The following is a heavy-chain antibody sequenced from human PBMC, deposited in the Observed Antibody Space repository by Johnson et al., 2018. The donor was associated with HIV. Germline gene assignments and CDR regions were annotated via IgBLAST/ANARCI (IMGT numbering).Heavy chain of an antibody. V-gene: IGHV3-30-3*01. CDR2: ISYDGSNK. D-gene: IGHD3-22*01. CDR1: GFTFSSYA. CDR3: AREYYYDSSGYNAFDI. Sequence: MQLVESGGGVVQPGRSLRLSCAASGFTFSSYAMHWVRQAPGKGLEWVAVISYDGSNKYYADSVKGRFTISRDNSKNMLYLQMNSLRAEDTAVYYCAREYYYDSSGYNAFDIWGQGTMVTVSS. J-gene: IGHJ3*02.